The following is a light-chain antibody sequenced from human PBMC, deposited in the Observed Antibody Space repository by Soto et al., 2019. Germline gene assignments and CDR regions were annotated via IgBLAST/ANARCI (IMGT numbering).Light chain of an antibody. J-gene: IGLJ1*01. CDR2: GNN. CDR1: SSNIGAGYD. CDR3: QSYDSSLSGYV. V-gene: IGLV1-40*01. Sequence: QSVLTQPPSVSGAPGQRVTISCIGSSSNIGAGYDVHWYQQLPGTAPKLLIYGNNKRPSELPARFYGSKSGTSASLAITGLQAEDEADYYCQSYDSSLSGYVFGTGTKVTV.